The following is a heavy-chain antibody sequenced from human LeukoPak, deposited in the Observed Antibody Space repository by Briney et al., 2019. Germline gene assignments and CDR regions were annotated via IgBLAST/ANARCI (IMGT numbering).Heavy chain of an antibody. Sequence: SETLSLTCTVSGDSINNDYWSWIRQPPGKGLEWIGSVHYSGSTYYNPSLKSRLTISLDTSKNQFSLKLTSVTAADTAVYYCARDPRDSTPFDYWGQGTLVTVSS. CDR2: VHYSGST. J-gene: IGHJ4*02. V-gene: IGHV4-59*12. CDR3: ARDPRDSTPFDY. CDR1: GDSINNDY. D-gene: IGHD2-15*01.